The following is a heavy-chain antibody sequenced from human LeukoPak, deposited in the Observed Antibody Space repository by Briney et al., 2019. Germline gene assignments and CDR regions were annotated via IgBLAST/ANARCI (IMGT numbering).Heavy chain of an antibody. CDR3: ARIGYSSSSLDF. CDR1: GFIFTNYF. J-gene: IGHJ4*02. CDR2: IKQDGSVK. Sequence: GGSLRLSCAASGFIFTNYFMSWVRQAPGKGLEWVANIKQDGSVKYYVDSVKGRFTISRDNAKNSLYLQMNSLRAEDTAIYNCARIGYSSSSLDFWGRGTLVTVSS. D-gene: IGHD6-6*01. V-gene: IGHV3-7*03.